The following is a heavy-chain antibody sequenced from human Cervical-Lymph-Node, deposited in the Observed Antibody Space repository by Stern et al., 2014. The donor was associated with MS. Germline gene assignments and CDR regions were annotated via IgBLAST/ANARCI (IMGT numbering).Heavy chain of an antibody. CDR3: ARGGAVTSSEYYFDY. CDR2: ISYDGSDN. CDR1: GSTFSYHA. Sequence: VQLEESGGGVVQPGRSLRLSCAASGSTFSYHAMHWVRQAPCKGLEWVAVISYDGSDNYYAGSVKGRFTLSRDNSKNTLYLQMNSLRAEDTAVYYCARGGAVTSSEYYFDYWGQGTLVTVSS. J-gene: IGHJ4*02. V-gene: IGHV3-30*01. D-gene: IGHD4-17*01.